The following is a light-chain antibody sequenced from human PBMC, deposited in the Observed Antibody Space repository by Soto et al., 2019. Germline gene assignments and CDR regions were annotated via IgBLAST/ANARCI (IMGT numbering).Light chain of an antibody. CDR2: DAS. CDR3: QQRSNWPWT. V-gene: IGKV3-11*01. J-gene: IGKJ1*01. Sequence: EIVLTQSPGTLSLSPGERATLSCRPSQSVSSYLAWYQQKPGQAPRLLIFDASNRATGTPARFSGSGSGTDFTLTISSLEPEDFAVYYCQQRSNWPWTFGQGTRVEIK. CDR1: QSVSSY.